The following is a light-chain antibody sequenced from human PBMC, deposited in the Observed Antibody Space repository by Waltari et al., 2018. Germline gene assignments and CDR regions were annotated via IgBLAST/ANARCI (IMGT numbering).Light chain of an antibody. CDR3: SSYTSSSSYV. CDR1: SSDVGGYNY. CDR2: EVS. J-gene: IGLJ1*01. V-gene: IGLV2-14*01. Sequence: QSALTQPASVSGSPGQSITISCTGTSSDVGGYNYVSWYQQHPGKAPKRMIYEVSNRPPGVSNRFSGPKSGNTASLTISGLQAEDEADYYCSSYTSSSSYVFGTGTKVTVL.